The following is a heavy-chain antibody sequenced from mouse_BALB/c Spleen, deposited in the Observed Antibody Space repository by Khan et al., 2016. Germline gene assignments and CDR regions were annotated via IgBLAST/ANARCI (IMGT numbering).Heavy chain of an antibody. Sequence: QVQLQQSGAELMKPGASVKISCKASGYTFSRYWKEWIKERPGHGLEWIGEILPGTDSTNYNDKFKGKAAFTAESSSSTAYIQLNSLTSEDSAVYYWARGASWGQGTLVTVSA. CDR3: ARGAS. V-gene: IGHV1-9*01. J-gene: IGHJ3*01. CDR2: ILPGTDST. CDR1: GYTFSRYW.